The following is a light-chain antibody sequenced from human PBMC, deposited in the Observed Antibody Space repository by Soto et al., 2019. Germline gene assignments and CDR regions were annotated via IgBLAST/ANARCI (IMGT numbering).Light chain of an antibody. CDR3: QQYGSSVT. Sequence: IGVTQSPGTLSLSSGERATPFCRARQNVRSQDLAWEQQKAGQAPRVLIYDASRRATGIPDRFSGSGSGTDFTLTISRLEPEDFAVYYCQQYGSSVTFGGGTKVEIK. CDR2: DAS. J-gene: IGKJ4*01. CDR1: QNVRSQD. V-gene: IGKV3-20*01.